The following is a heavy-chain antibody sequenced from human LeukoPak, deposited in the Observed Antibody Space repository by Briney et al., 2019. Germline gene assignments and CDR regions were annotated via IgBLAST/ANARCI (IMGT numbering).Heavy chain of an antibody. CDR2: MNPNSGNT. CDR1: GYTFTSYD. D-gene: IGHD3-22*01. V-gene: IGHV1-8*01. CDR3: ARGGYYDTSGYYYGDAFDI. Sequence: GASVKVSCKASGYTFTSYDINWVRQATGQGLEWMGWMNPNSGNTGYAQKFQGRVTMTRNTSISTAYMELSSLRSEDTAVYYCARGGYYDTSGYYYGDAFDIWGQGTMVTVSS. J-gene: IGHJ3*02.